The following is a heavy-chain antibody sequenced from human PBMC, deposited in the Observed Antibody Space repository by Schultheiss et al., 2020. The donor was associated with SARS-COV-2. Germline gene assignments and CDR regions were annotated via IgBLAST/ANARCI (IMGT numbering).Heavy chain of an antibody. CDR2: INPKTGAT. D-gene: IGHD3-22*01. V-gene: IGHV1-2*06. J-gene: IGHJ4*02. CDR1: GGTFSSYA. CDR3: ARDRDYYE. Sequence: ASVKVSCKASGGTFSSYAISWVRQAPGQGLEWVGRINPKTGATNYAQKFQARVTMTRETSITTAYMELSGLRSDDTAVYYCARDRDYYEWGQGTLVTVSS.